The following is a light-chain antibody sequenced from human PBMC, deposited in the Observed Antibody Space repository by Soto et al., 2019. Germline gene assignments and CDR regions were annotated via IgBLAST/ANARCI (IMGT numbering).Light chain of an antibody. CDR3: QQFNSWPGT. Sequence: EIVMTQSPATLSVSPGERATLSCTASRSVSSNLAWYQQKPGQAPRLLIYGPSTRATGIPARFSGSGSGTEFTLTISSLQSEDSAVYYCQQFNSWPGTFGQGTKVEIK. J-gene: IGKJ1*01. CDR2: GPS. V-gene: IGKV3-15*01. CDR1: RSVSSN.